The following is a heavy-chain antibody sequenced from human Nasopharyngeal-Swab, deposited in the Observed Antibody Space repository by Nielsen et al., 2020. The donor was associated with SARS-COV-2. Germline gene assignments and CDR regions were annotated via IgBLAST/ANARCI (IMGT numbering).Heavy chain of an antibody. J-gene: IGHJ4*02. V-gene: IGHV1-2*02. CDR1: GYTLTELS. CDR3: ARNDEVVRFGVDY. CDR2: INPNSGGT. Sequence: ASVKVSCKVSGYTLTELSMHWVRQAPGKGLEWMGGINPNSGGTNYAQKFQGRVTMTRDTSITTAYMELSRLRSDDTAVYYCARNDEVVRFGVDYWGQGTLVTVSS. D-gene: IGHD3-16*01.